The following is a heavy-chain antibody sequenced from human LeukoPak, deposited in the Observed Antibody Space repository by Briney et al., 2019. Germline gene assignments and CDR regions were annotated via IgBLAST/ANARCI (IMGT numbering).Heavy chain of an antibody. CDR1: GYTFTGYY. V-gene: IGHV1-2*02. J-gene: IGHJ4*02. CDR2: INPNSGGT. Sequence: ASVKVSCKASGYTFTGYYMHWVRQAPGQGLEWMGWINPNSGGTNYVQKFQGRVTMTRDTSISTAYMELSRLRSDDTAVYYCARDSSEWSFDYWGQGTLVTVSS. D-gene: IGHD3-22*01. CDR3: ARDSSEWSFDY.